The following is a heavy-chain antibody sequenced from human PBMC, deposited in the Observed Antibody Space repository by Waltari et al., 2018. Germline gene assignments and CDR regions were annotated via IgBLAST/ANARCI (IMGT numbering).Heavy chain of an antibody. D-gene: IGHD6-19*01. CDR1: GFTFSSYA. CDR2: ISYDGSKK. CDR3: ARVQNPIAVAGTFDY. V-gene: IGHV3-30-3*01. Sequence: QVQLVESGGGVVQPGRSLRLSCAASGFTFSSYAMHWVRQAPGKGLEWVAVISYDGSKKYYADSVKGRFTISRDNSKNTLYLQMNSLRAEDTAVYYCARVQNPIAVAGTFDYWGQGTLVTVSS. J-gene: IGHJ4*02.